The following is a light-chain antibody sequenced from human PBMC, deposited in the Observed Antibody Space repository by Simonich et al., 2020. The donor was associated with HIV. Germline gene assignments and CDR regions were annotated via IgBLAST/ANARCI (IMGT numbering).Light chain of an antibody. CDR2: DAS. Sequence: AIQLTQSPSSLSASVGDRVTITCRASQGIKNALIWYQQKPGKAPKVLIFDASSLESGVPSRFSGSGSGTDLTLTISSLQPEDFATYYCQQSNSYPTFGQGTKLEIK. CDR3: QQSNSYPT. J-gene: IGKJ2*01. CDR1: QGIKNA. V-gene: IGKV1-13*02.